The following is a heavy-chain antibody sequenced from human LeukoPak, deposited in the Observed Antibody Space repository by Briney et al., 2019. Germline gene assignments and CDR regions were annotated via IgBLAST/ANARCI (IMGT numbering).Heavy chain of an antibody. V-gene: IGHV4-4*09. J-gene: IGHJ6*03. CDR2: IFSSGST. CDR3: ARGSSVSYYYMDV. CDR1: GGSISSYC. Sequence: PSETLSLTCTVSGGSISSYCWSWIRQPPGKGLEWIGYIFSSGSTTYNPSLKSRVTISVDTSKNQFSLKLSSVTAADTAVYYCARGSSVSYYYMDVWGKGTTVTVSS. D-gene: IGHD6-6*01.